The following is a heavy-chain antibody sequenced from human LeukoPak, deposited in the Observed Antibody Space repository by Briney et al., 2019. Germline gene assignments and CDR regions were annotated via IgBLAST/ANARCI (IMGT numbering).Heavy chain of an antibody. CDR3: AGDYGEYYYGMDV. J-gene: IGHJ6*02. CDR1: GFTFNSYG. V-gene: IGHV3-33*01. CDR2: IWYDGSNE. D-gene: IGHD4-17*01. Sequence: GRSLRLSCAASGFTFNSYGMHWVRQAPGKGLEWVAVIWYDGSNEYYADSVKGRFTISRDNSKNTLYLQMNSLRAEDTAVYYCAGDYGEYYYGMDVWAKGPRSPSP.